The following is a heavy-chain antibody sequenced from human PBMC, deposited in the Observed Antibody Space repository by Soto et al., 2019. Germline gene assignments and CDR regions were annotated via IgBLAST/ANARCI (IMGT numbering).Heavy chain of an antibody. J-gene: IGHJ3*02. V-gene: IGHV3-15*01. CDR3: ATDRGWLVLSDAFDI. D-gene: IGHD6-19*01. CDR2: IKSKTDGGTT. Sequence: EVQLVESGGGLVKPGGSLRLSCSASGFTFSNAWMNWVRQAPGKGLEWVGRIKSKTDGGTTDYAAPVKGRFTISRDDSKNTLFLQMKSLKTEDTAVYYCATDRGWLVLSDAFDIWGQGTMVTVSS. CDR1: GFTFSNAW.